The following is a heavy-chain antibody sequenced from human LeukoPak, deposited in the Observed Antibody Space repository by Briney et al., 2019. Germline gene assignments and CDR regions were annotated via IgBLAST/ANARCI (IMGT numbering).Heavy chain of an antibody. CDR2: IYYSGST. J-gene: IGHJ5*02. Sequence: PSETLSLTCTVSGGSISGYYWSWIRQPPGKGLEWIGYIYYSGSTNYNPSLKSRVTISVDTSKNQFSLKLSSVTAADTAVYYCARGCSAGTPHNWFDPWGQGTLVTVS. CDR1: GGSISGYY. CDR3: ARGCSAGTPHNWFDP. V-gene: IGHV4-59*01. D-gene: IGHD6-13*01.